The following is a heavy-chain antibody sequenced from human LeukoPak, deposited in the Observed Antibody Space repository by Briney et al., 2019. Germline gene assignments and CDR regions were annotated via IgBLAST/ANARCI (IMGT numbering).Heavy chain of an antibody. CDR2: ISYDGSNK. J-gene: IGHJ4*02. CDR3: AKGDNYYGSGSYINY. CDR1: GFTFSSYA. Sequence: GGSLRLSCAASGFTFSSYAMHGVRQAPGKGLEWVAVISYDGSNKYYADSVKGRFTISRDNSKNTLYLQMNSLGAEDTAVYYCAKGDNYYGSGSYINYWGQGTLVTVSS. D-gene: IGHD3-10*01. V-gene: IGHV3-30*04.